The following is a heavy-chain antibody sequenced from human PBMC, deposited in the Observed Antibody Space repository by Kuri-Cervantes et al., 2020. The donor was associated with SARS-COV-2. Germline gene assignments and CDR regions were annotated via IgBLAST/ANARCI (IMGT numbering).Heavy chain of an antibody. Sequence: GESLKISCASSGFTFRSYWMHWVRQAPGKGLVWVSRINSDGSSTSYADSVKGRFTISRDNAKNTLYLQMNSLRAEDTAVYYCARAIQIDYWGQGTLVTVSS. CDR1: GFTFRSYW. CDR2: INSDGSST. CDR3: ARAIQIDY. V-gene: IGHV3-74*01. J-gene: IGHJ4*02. D-gene: IGHD3-3*01.